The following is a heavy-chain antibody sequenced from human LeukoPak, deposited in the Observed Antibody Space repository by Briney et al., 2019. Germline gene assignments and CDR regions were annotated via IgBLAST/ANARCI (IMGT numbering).Heavy chain of an antibody. CDR3: AKHGEAYGDSKTDY. CDR2: ISGSGGST. D-gene: IGHD4-17*01. J-gene: IGHJ4*02. V-gene: IGHV3-23*01. CDR1: GFTFSSYA. Sequence: GGSLRLSCAASGFTFSSYAMSWVRQAPGKGLEWVSAISGSGGSTYYADSVKGRFTISRDNSKNTLYLQMNSLRAEDTAVFYCAKHGEAYGDSKTDYWGQGTLVTVSS.